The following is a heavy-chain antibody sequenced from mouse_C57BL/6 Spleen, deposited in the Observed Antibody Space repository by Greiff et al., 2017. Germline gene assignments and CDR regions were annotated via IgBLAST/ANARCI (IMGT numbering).Heavy chain of an antibody. CDR2: IYPRSGNT. CDR1: GYTFTSYG. J-gene: IGHJ4*01. D-gene: IGHD2-1*01. Sequence: VQLQQSGAELARPGASVKLSCKASGYTFTSYGISWVKQRTGQGLEWIGEIYPRSGNTYYNEKFKGKATLTADKSSSTAYMELRSLTSEDSAVYVCARYGNYQAMDYWGQGTSVTVSA. V-gene: IGHV1-81*01. CDR3: ARYGNYQAMDY.